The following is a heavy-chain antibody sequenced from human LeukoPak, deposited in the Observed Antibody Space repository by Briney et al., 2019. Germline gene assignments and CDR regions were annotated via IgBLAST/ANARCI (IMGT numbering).Heavy chain of an antibody. CDR1: GFTFSNYA. CDR2: ISGSGGST. Sequence: GGSLRLSCAASGFTFSNYAMTWVRQAPGKGLEWVSAISGSGGSTYYADSVKGRFTISRDNSKNTLYLQMSSLRAENTAVYYCAKQAGGSGSYYYYWGQGTLVTVSS. J-gene: IGHJ4*02. V-gene: IGHV3-23*01. CDR3: AKQAGGSGSYYYY. D-gene: IGHD3-10*01.